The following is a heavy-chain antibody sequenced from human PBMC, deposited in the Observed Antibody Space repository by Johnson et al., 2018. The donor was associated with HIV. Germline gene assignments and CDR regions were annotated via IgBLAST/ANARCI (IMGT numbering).Heavy chain of an antibody. Sequence: QVQVVESGGGVAQPGRSLRLSCAASGLTFSSYGIHWVRQAPGKGLEWVAAISYDGSRSDYGASVKGRFNISRANSKNTLYLQTNSLRTEDTAVYYCARGRITTIVMDLRGGGLYIWGQGTMVIVSS. CDR2: ISYDGSRS. V-gene: IGHV3-30*03. CDR1: GLTFSSYG. J-gene: IGHJ3*02. D-gene: IGHD3-22*01. CDR3: ARGRITTIVMDLRGGGLYI.